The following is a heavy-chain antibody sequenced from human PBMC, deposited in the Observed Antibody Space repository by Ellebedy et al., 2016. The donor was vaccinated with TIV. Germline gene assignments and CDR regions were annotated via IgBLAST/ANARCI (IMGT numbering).Heavy chain of an antibody. Sequence: GESLKISCTGSGYSFTNYWIGCVRQMHGKRLEWMGIIYPGDSNTRYSPSFQGQVTMSADKSISTAYLQWSSLKASDTAMYYRARQHDSSGTHGGYWGQGTLVTVSS. CDR1: GYSFTNYW. CDR3: ARQHDSSGTHGGY. V-gene: IGHV5-51*01. D-gene: IGHD3-22*01. CDR2: IYPGDSNT. J-gene: IGHJ4*02.